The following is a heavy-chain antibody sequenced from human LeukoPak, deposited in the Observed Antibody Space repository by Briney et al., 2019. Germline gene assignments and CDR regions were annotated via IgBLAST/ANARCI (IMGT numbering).Heavy chain of an antibody. J-gene: IGHJ4*02. CDR3: ARHPHYYFDNSAR. D-gene: IGHD3-22*01. CDR2: MFYSGNT. CDR1: GDSVRTSNSY. Sequence: SETLSLTCTVSGDSVRTSNSYWGWIRQPPGKGLEWIGSMFYSGNTYYNPSLKSRVTISVDTSKNQLSLRLSSVTAADTAVYYCARHPHYYFDNSARWGQGTLVTVSS. V-gene: IGHV4-39*01.